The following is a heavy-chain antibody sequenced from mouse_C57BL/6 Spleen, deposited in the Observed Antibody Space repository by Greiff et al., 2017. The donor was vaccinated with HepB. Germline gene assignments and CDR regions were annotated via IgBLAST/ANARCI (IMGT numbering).Heavy chain of an antibody. CDR2: IYPGDGDT. CDR3: ASPDSSGYLLWFAY. J-gene: IGHJ3*01. D-gene: IGHD3-2*02. Sequence: QVQLKESGPELVKPGASVKISCKASGYAFSSSWMNWVKQRPGKGLEWIGRIYPGDGDTNYNGKFKGKATLTADKSSSTAYMQLSSLTSEDSAVYFCASPDSSGYLLWFAYWGQGTLVTVSA. V-gene: IGHV1-82*01. CDR1: GYAFSSSW.